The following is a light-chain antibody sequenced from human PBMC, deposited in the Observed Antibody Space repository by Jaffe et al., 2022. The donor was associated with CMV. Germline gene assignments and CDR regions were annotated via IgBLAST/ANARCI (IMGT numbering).Light chain of an antibody. V-gene: IGLV2-14*03. J-gene: IGLJ3*02. Sequence: QSALTQPPSVSGSPGQSITISCTGTRSDIGGYNYVSWYQQHPGKAPKLIIYDVSDRPSGVSNRFSGSKSGNTASLTISGLQAEDEADYYCSSYTTSTTLGVFGGGTKLAVL. CDR2: DVS. CDR3: SSYTTSTTLGV. CDR1: RSDIGGYNY.